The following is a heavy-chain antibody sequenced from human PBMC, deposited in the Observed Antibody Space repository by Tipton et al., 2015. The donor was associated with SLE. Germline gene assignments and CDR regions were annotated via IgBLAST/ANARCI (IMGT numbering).Heavy chain of an antibody. D-gene: IGHD1-14*01. CDR1: GFTLSSYW. CDR3: ARGSPEIDY. Sequence: SLRLSCAASGFTLSSYWMSWVRQAPGKGLEWVANIKQDGSEKYYEDSVKGRFTISRDNAKNSLYLQMNSLRDEDTAVYYCARGSPEIDYWGQGTLVTVSS. V-gene: IGHV3-7*01. CDR2: IKQDGSEK. J-gene: IGHJ4*02.